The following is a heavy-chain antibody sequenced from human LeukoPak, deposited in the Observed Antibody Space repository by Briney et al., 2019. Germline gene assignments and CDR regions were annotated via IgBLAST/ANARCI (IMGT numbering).Heavy chain of an antibody. V-gene: IGHV4-34*01. D-gene: IGHD2-15*01. CDR2: INHSGST. CDR1: GVSFSGYY. J-gene: IGHJ6*02. Sequence: SETLSLTCAVYGVSFSGYYWSWIRQPPGKGLEWIGEINHSGSTNYNPSLKSRVTISVDTSKNQFSLKLSSVTAADTAVYYCAGAQPRYCSGGSCRRRDYYYYGMDVRGQGTTVTVSS. CDR3: AGAQPRYCSGGSCRRRDYYYYGMDV.